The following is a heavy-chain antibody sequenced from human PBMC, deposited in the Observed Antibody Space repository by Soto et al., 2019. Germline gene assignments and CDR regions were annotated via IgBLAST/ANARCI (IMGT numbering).Heavy chain of an antibody. V-gene: IGHV3-64*01. CDR2: ISSNGGST. J-gene: IGHJ6*02. CDR1: GFTFSSYA. Sequence: GGSLRLSCAASGFTFSSYAMHWVRQAPGKGLEYVSAISSNGGSTYYANSVKGRFTISRDNSKNTLYLQMGSLRAEDMAVYYCARSGGVRGYSSSWYPLYYYCGMDVWGQGTTVTVSS. D-gene: IGHD6-13*01. CDR3: ARSGGVRGYSSSWYPLYYYCGMDV.